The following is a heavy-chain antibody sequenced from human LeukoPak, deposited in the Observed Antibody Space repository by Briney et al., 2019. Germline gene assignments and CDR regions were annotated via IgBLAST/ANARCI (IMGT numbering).Heavy chain of an antibody. CDR2: IYSGGST. D-gene: IGHD3-10*01. CDR3: ASQNGRFGESYY. Sequence: GGSLRLSCTVSGFTVSSNSWSWVRQAPGKGLEWVSVIYSGGSTYYADSVKGRFTISRDNSKNTLYLQMNSLRAEDTAVYYCASQNGRFGESYYWGQGTLVTVSS. V-gene: IGHV3-53*01. CDR1: GFTVSSNS. J-gene: IGHJ4*02.